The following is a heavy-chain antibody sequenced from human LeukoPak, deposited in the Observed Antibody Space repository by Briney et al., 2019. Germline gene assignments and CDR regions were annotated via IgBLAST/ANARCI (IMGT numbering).Heavy chain of an antibody. D-gene: IGHD2-15*01. J-gene: IGHJ6*03. CDR2: IRYDGSNK. CDR1: GFTFSSYG. CDR3: AKEGYCSGGSCPYTPYYYYMDV. Sequence: GGSLRLSCAASGFTFSSYGMHWVRQAPGKGLEWVAFIRYDGSNKYFADSVKGRFTISRDNSKNTLYLQMNSLRTEDTAVYYCAKEGYCSGGSCPYTPYYYYMDVWGKGTTVTVSS. V-gene: IGHV3-30*02.